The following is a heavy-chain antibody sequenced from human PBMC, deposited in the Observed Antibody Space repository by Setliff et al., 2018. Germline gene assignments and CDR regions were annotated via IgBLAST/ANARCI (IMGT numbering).Heavy chain of an antibody. Sequence: SETLSLTCSVSGGSISSHYWSWIRQPPGKGLEWIGYIYSSGSTNYNPSLKSRVTISVDTSKNQFSLKLSSVTAADTAVYYCARGPRGYGSGSYYFDYWGQGTLVTVSS. V-gene: IGHV4-4*08. J-gene: IGHJ4*02. CDR3: ARGPRGYGSGSYYFDY. D-gene: IGHD3-10*01. CDR1: GGSISSHY. CDR2: IYSSGST.